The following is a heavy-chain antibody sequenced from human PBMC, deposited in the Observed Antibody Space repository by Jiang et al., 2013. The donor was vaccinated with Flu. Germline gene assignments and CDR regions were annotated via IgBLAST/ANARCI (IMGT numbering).Heavy chain of an antibody. V-gene: IGHV2-5*02. CDR3: AHRRKIDSSSWYYWYFDL. J-gene: IGHJ2*01. CDR2: IYWDDDK. Sequence: KPTQTLTLTCTFSGFSLSTSGVGVGWIRQPPGKALEWLALIYWDDDKRYSPSLKSRLTITKDTSKNQVVLTMTNMDPVDTATYYCAHRRKIDSSSWYYWYFDLWAVAPWSLSPQ. CDR1: GFSLSTSGVG. D-gene: IGHD6-13*01.